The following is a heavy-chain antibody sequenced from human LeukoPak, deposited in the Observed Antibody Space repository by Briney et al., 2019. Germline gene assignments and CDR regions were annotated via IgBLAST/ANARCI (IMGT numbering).Heavy chain of an antibody. V-gene: IGHV3-21*01. CDR2: ISTSSSYI. D-gene: IGHD4-17*01. Sequence: PGGSLRLSCAASGVTFSNYNMNWVRQAPGKGLEWVSSISTSSSYIYYADSVKGRFTISRDNSKNTVYLQMNSLSGEDTGVYYCAKEIWPTVTTPGRTYFDYWGQGTLVSVSS. J-gene: IGHJ4*02. CDR3: AKEIWPTVTTPGRTYFDY. CDR1: GVTFSNYN.